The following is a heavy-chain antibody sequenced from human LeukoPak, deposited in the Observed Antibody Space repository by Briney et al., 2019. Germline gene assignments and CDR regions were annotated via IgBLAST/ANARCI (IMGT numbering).Heavy chain of an antibody. J-gene: IGHJ6*03. D-gene: IGHD7-27*01. Sequence: SETLSLTCTVSGGSISNYYWSWIRQPPGKGLEWIGYIYYSGSTDYNPSLKSRITLSVDTSKNQFSLKLSSVTAADTAVYYCARVSLGHDYYYSMDVWGKGTTVTISS. CDR3: ARVSLGHDYYYSMDV. CDR2: IYYSGST. CDR1: GGSISNYY. V-gene: IGHV4-59*01.